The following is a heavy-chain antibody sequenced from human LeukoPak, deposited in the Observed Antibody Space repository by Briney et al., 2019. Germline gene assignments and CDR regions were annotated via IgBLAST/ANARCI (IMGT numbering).Heavy chain of an antibody. J-gene: IGHJ4*02. Sequence: VASVKVSCKASGYTFIDYYMNWVRQAPGQGLEWMGIINPSGGSTSYAQKFQDRVTMTRDTSTSTVYMEVTSLRSEDTAVYYCARGFDGLRLKGQYFDYWGQGTLVTVSS. D-gene: IGHD5/OR15-5a*01. CDR2: INPSGGST. CDR3: ARGFDGLRLKGQYFDY. CDR1: GYTFIDYY. V-gene: IGHV1-46*01.